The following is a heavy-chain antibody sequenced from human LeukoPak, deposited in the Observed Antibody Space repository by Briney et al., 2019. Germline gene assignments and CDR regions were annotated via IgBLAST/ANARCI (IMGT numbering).Heavy chain of an antibody. CDR2: MNPNSGNT. CDR3: ARNYYDSSGYYLGHLN. D-gene: IGHD3-22*01. CDR1: GYTFTSYD. Sequence: GASVKVSCKASGYTFTSYDINWVRQATGQGLEWMGWMNPNSGNTGYAQKFQGRVTMTRNTSISTAYMELSSLRSEDTAVYYCARNYYDSSGYYLGHLNWGQGTLVTVSS. J-gene: IGHJ4*02. V-gene: IGHV1-8*01.